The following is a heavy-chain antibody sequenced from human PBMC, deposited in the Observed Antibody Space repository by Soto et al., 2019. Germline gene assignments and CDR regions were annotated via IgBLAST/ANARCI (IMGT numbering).Heavy chain of an antibody. CDR3: ASEVVGTAHYYYGLDV. CDR2: IKQDGSEK. J-gene: IGHJ6*04. D-gene: IGHD1-1*01. CDR1: GCGFSSYL. Sequence: GWSLRRSCAASGCGFSSYLMSLVRQAPGKGLEWVANIKQDGSEKYYVESVKGRFTISRDNAKNSLYLQMNSLRAEDTAVYYCASEVVGTAHYYYGLDVLYEGTTVTVFS. V-gene: IGHV3-7*03.